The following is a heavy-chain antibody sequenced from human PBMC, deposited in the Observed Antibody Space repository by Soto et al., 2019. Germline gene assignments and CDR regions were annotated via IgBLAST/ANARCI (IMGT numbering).Heavy chain of an antibody. CDR2: IRSKANSYAT. CDR3: TRHRDGYYYGSGSYSDAFDI. V-gene: IGHV3-73*02. CDR1: GFTFSGSA. J-gene: IGHJ3*02. D-gene: IGHD3-10*01. Sequence: EVQLVESGGGLVQPGGSLKLSCAASGFTFSGSAMHWVRQASGKGLEWVGGIRSKANSYATAYAASVKGRFTISRDDSKNTAYLQMNSLKTEDTAVYYCTRHRDGYYYGSGSYSDAFDIWGQGTMVTVSS.